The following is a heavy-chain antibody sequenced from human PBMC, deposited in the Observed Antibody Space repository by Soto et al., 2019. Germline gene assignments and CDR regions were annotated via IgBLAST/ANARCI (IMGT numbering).Heavy chain of an antibody. CDR3: ARVGASGRSCSGASCYDYYAIDV. V-gene: IGHV1-8*01. CDR1: GYTFTSYD. CDR2: MNPNSGNT. Sequence: GASVKVSCKASGYTFTSYDINWVRQATGQGLEWMGWMNPNSGNTGYAQKFQGRGTMTRNTSISTAYMELSSLRSEDTAGYYCARVGASGRSCSGASCYDYYAIDVWGKGTTVTVSS. D-gene: IGHD2-15*01. J-gene: IGHJ6*04.